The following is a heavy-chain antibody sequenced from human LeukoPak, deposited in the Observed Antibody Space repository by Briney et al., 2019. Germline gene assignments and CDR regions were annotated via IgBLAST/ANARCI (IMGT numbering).Heavy chain of an antibody. J-gene: IGHJ5*02. V-gene: IGHV4-59*11. CDR1: GGSISSHY. D-gene: IGHD3-22*01. CDR2: IYYSGST. CDR3: ARLYDSSGYTNWLDP. Sequence: SETLSLTCTVSGGSISSHYWSWLRQPPGKGLEWIGYIYYSGSTKYNPSLKSRVTISVDTSESQFSLKLSSVTAADTAVYYCARLYDSSGYTNWLDPWGQGTLVTVSS.